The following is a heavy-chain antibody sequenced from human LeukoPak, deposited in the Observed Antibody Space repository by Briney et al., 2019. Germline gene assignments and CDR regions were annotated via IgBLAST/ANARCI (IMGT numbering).Heavy chain of an antibody. CDR2: IYSGGRT. CDR1: GLSVSSNY. Sequence: AXGLSVSSNYMSWVRQAPGEGMEWVSVIYSGGRTFYADSVKGRFTISRDNSKTTLYRQMNSVGGEDTAVYYWXRGXSRQPFDYWGQGTLVAVSS. J-gene: IGHJ4*02. V-gene: IGHV3-53*01. CDR3: XRGXSRQPFDY.